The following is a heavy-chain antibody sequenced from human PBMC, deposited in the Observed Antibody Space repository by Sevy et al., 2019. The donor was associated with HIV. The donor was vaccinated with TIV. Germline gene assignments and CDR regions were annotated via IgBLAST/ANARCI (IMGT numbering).Heavy chain of an antibody. CDR2: ISSASSYI. Sequence: GGSLRLSCVASGXXFSNYDMNWVRQAPGKGLEWVSSISSASSYIYYADSVKGRFTVSRDNAKDSLYLQMHSLRAEDTATYYCARALDYYDSGGYFYWGLGTLVTVSS. CDR1: GXXFSNYD. CDR3: ARALDYYDSGGYFY. J-gene: IGHJ4*02. D-gene: IGHD3-22*01. V-gene: IGHV3-21*01.